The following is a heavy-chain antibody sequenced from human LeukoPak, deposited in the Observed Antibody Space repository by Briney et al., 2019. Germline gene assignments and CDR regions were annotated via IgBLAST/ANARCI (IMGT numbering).Heavy chain of an antibody. V-gene: IGHV5-51*01. D-gene: IGHD5-18*01. CDR3: ASRRGYSYGDLGYYFDY. CDR2: IYPGDSDT. J-gene: IGHJ4*02. Sequence: GASLKISCKGSGYIFTSYWIGWVRPLAGKGLEWMGIIYPGDSDTRYSPPFQGQVTISADKSISTAYLQWSSLKASDTAMYYCASRRGYSYGDLGYYFDYWGQGTLVTVSS. CDR1: GYIFTSYW.